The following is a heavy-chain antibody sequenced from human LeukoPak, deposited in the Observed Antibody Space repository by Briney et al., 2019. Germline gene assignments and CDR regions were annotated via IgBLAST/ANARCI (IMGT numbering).Heavy chain of an antibody. V-gene: IGHV3-9*01. CDR3: AKGPATLHQGCFDY. CDR1: GFTFDDYA. CDR2: ISWNSGSI. Sequence: GRSLRLSCAASGFTFDDYAMHWVRQAPGKGLEWVSGISWNSGSIGYADSVKGRFTISRDNAKNSLYLQMNSLRAEDTALYYCAKGPATLHQGCFDYWGQGTLVTVSS. J-gene: IGHJ4*02.